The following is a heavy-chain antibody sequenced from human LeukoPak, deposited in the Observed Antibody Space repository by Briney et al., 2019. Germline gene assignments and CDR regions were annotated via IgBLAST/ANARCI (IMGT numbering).Heavy chain of an antibody. CDR3: ARGRPYFDY. CDR2: IYTSGST. CDR1: GYSISSAYY. Sequence: SETLSLTCIVSGYSISSAYYWSWIRQPAGKGLEWIGRIYTSGSTNYNPSLKSRVTISVDTSKNQFSLKLSSVTAADTAVYYCARGRPYFDYWGQGTLVTVSS. V-gene: IGHV4-61*02. J-gene: IGHJ4*02.